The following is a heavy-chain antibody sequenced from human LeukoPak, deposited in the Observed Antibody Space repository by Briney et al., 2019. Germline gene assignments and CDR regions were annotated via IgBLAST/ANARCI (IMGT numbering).Heavy chain of an antibody. CDR2: IYTSGST. CDR1: GGSISSGSYY. J-gene: IGHJ2*01. D-gene: IGHD3-9*01. Sequence: PSETLSLTCTVSGGSISSGSYYWSWIRQPAGKGLEWIGRIYTSGSTNYNPSLKSRVTISVDTSKNQFSLKLSSVTAADTAVYYCARDYDILTGYYKDWYFDLWGRGTLVTVSS. V-gene: IGHV4-61*02. CDR3: ARDYDILTGYYKDWYFDL.